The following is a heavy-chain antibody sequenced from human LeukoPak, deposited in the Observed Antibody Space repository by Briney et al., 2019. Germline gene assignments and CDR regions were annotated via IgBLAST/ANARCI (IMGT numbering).Heavy chain of an antibody. D-gene: IGHD3-10*01. J-gene: IGHJ5*01. Sequence: GASVKVSCKASGNTFTNYDMNWVRQAPGQGLEWVGWMNPNSGKTGYAQKFQGRVSMTRDTSISTAYMGLSSLRPEDTAVYYCARVGLRGSGTHHDWFDSWGQGTLITVSS. CDR1: GNTFTNYD. V-gene: IGHV1-8*01. CDR2: MNPNSGKT. CDR3: ARVGLRGSGTHHDWFDS.